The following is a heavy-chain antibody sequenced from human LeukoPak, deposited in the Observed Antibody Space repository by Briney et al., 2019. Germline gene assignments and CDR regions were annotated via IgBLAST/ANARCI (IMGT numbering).Heavy chain of an antibody. CDR3: ARDHQVPAGFQH. D-gene: IGHD2-2*01. Sequence: SEALSLTCTVSGGSISSSSYYWGWIRQPPGKGLEWIGSIYYSGSTYYNPSLKSRVTISVDTSKNQFSLKLSSVTAADTAVYYCARDHQVPAGFQHWGQGTLVTVSS. CDR2: IYYSGST. J-gene: IGHJ1*01. V-gene: IGHV4-39*07. CDR1: GGSISSSSYY.